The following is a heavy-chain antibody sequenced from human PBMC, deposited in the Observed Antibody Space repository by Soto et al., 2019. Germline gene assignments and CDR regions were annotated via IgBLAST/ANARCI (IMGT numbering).Heavy chain of an antibody. J-gene: IGHJ3*02. CDR1: GFTLSSYA. CDR3: VKGDYYDSSGYLGAFDI. D-gene: IGHD3-22*01. V-gene: IGHV3-64D*08. Sequence: PGGSLRLSCSASGFTLSSYAMHWVRQAPGKGLEYVSAISSNGGSTYYADSVKGRFTISRDNSKNTLYLQMSSLRAEDTAVYYCVKGDYYDSSGYLGAFDIWGQGTMVTVSS. CDR2: ISSNGGST.